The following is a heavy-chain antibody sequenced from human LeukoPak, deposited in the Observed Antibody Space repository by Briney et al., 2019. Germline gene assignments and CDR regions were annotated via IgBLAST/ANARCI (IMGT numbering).Heavy chain of an antibody. J-gene: IGHJ4*02. D-gene: IGHD3-3*01. V-gene: IGHV3-74*01. CDR1: GFSFSDYV. CDR2: KGDGIST. CDR3: AKDHYWSIDY. Sequence: GGSLRLSCAASGFSFSDYVMTWVRQAPGKGLEWVSRKGDGISTNYADSVKGRFTISRDIAKNTLYLQMNSLRAEDTGVYYCAKDHYWSIDYWGRGTLVTVSS.